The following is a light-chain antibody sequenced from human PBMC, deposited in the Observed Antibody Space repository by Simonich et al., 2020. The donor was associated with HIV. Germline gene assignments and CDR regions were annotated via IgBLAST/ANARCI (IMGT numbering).Light chain of an antibody. CDR2: AAS. Sequence: DIQMTQSPSSLSASLGDRVTITCRASQNISSYLNWYQQKPGKAPKLLIYAASSLQSGVPSRFSGSGSGTDFTLTINSLQPEDFATYYCQQSYSTPFTFGPGTKVAFK. V-gene: IGKV1-39*01. CDR3: QQSYSTPFT. CDR1: QNISSY. J-gene: IGKJ3*01.